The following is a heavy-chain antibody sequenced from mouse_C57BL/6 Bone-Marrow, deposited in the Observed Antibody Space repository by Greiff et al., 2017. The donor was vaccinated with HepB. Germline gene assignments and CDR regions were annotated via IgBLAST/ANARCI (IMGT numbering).Heavy chain of an antibody. CDR3: ALYYSNYWFAY. J-gene: IGHJ3*01. CDR2: ISPGSGST. D-gene: IGHD2-5*01. Sequence: QVQLQQSGAELMKPGASVKLSCKATGYTFTGYWIEWVKQRPGHGLEWIGEISPGSGSTNYNEKFKGKATFTADTSSNTAYMQLSSLTTEDSAIYYCALYYSNYWFAYWGQGTLVTVSA. CDR1: GYTFTGYW. V-gene: IGHV1-9*01.